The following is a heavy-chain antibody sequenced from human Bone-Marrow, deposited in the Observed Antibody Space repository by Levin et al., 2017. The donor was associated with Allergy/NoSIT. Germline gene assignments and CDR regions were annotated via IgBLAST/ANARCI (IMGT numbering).Heavy chain of an antibody. J-gene: IGHJ4*02. CDR1: GFTLSSYS. CDR3: ARDGSASGPDFDY. CDR2: ISSSSATI. Sequence: PGGSLRLSCAASGFTLSSYSMNWVRQAPGKGLEWVSYISSSSATIYYADSVKGRFTISRDNAKNSLDLQMSRLRAEDTAMYYCARDGSASGPDFDYWGQGTLVTVSS. D-gene: IGHD2-2*03. V-gene: IGHV3-48*01.